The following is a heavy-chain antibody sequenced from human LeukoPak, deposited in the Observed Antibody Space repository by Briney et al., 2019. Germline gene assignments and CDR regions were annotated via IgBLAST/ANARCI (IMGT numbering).Heavy chain of an antibody. CDR2: IWYDGSNK. CDR3: ARDNVVVVAATVDALDI. V-gene: IGHV3-33*08. Sequence: PGGSLRLSCAASGFTFSSYGMHWVRQAPGKGLEWVAVIWYDGSNKYYADSVKGRFTISRDNSKNTLYLQMNSLRAEDTAVYYCARDNVVVVAATVDALDIWGQGTVVTVSS. CDR1: GFTFSSYG. J-gene: IGHJ3*02. D-gene: IGHD2-15*01.